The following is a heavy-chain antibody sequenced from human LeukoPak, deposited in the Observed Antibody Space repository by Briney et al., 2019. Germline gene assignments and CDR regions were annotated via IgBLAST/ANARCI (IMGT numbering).Heavy chain of an antibody. Sequence: PGGSLRLSCAASGFTVISNYMSWVRQAPGKGLEWVSVIYSGGSTYYADSVKGRFTISRDNSKNTLYLQMNSLRAEDTAVYYCASGSGSYRTPYYYVDVWGTGTTVTVSS. CDR2: IYSGGST. V-gene: IGHV3-53*01. J-gene: IGHJ6*03. D-gene: IGHD3-10*01. CDR1: GFTVISNY. CDR3: ASGSGSYRTPYYYVDV.